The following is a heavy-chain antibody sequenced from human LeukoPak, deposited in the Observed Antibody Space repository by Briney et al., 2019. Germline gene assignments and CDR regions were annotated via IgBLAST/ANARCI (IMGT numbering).Heavy chain of an antibody. J-gene: IGHJ3*02. D-gene: IGHD1-26*01. CDR2: VSAIGGST. CDR1: GFTFGSHA. CDR3: AKEAGATQRYAFDI. V-gene: IGHV3-23*01. Sequence: GGSLRLSCAASGFTFGSHAMTWVRQAPGKGLEWVSVVSAIGGSTYYADSVKGRFTISRDNPKKTLFLQMNSLRAEDTAVYCCAKEAGATQRYAFDIWGQGTMVTVSA.